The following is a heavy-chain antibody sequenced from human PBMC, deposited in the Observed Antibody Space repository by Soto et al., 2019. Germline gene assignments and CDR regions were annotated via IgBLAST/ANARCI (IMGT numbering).Heavy chain of an antibody. J-gene: IGHJ4*02. Sequence: EVQLVESGGGLVQPGGSLRLSCAASGFTVSSNYMSWVRQAPGKGLEWVSVIYSGGSTYYADSVKGRFTISRDNSKNTLFLQMNSLRAEDTAGHYCARSPGRFGELFFDYWGQGTLVTVSS. CDR2: IYSGGST. CDR1: GFTVSSNY. V-gene: IGHV3-66*01. CDR3: ARSPGRFGELFFDY. D-gene: IGHD3-10*01.